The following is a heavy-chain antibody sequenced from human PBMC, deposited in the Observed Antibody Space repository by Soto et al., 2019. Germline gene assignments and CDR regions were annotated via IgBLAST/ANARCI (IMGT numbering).Heavy chain of an antibody. CDR3: ATLGTTLTAVDY. CDR2: IWYDGSDN. J-gene: IGHJ4*02. CDR1: GFTFSNYG. V-gene: IGHV3-33*01. D-gene: IGHD4-17*01. Sequence: QVQLVESGGGVVQPGMSLRLSCAASGFTFSNYGMNWVRQAPDKGLEWVAVIWYDGSDNYYAESVKGRFTISRDNSKNMLFLQMNSLRAEDTAVYYCATLGTTLTAVDYWGQGTLVTVSS.